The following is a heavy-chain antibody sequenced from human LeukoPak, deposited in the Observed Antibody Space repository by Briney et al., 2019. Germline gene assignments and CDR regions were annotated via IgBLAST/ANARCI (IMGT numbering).Heavy chain of an antibody. J-gene: IGHJ4*02. CDR1: GFTFSSYA. D-gene: IGHD3-22*01. V-gene: IGHV3-23*01. Sequence: PGGSLRLSCAASGFTFSSYAMTWVRQAPGKGLEWVSVISGSGGGTYYADSVKGRFTISRDNSKNTLYLQMNSLRAEDTAVYYCAKGQNYYDTSGYLTVDHWGQGTLVTASS. CDR3: AKGQNYYDTSGYLTVDH. CDR2: ISGSGGGT.